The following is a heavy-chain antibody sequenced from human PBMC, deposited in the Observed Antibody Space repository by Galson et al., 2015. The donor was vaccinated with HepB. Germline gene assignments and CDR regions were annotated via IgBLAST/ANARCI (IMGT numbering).Heavy chain of an antibody. Sequence: SLRLSCAASGFNFGAYAISWVRQAPGRGLEWVSGITGGSAKYYAESVKGRFTVSRGNSNNIVYLQMDTLRVEDSAMYYCAKDPRPNGVFDPFDLWGQGTLVTVSS. V-gene: IGHV3-23*01. CDR2: ITGGSAK. J-gene: IGHJ5*02. D-gene: IGHD2-8*01. CDR1: GFNFGAYA. CDR3: AKDPRPNGVFDPFDL.